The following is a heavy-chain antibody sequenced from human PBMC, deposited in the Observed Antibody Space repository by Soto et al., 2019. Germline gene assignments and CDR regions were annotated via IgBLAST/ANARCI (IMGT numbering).Heavy chain of an antibody. Sequence: QVQLQESGPGLVTPSGTLSLTCAVSSGSIFSSNWWSWVRQPPGKGLEWIGEIRNNGGAANYNPSLRSRVIISVDTSKNEFSLKLFSVTAEDTAVYYCASHLVMPGTRGFDHWGLGTLVTVSS. CDR1: SGSIFSSNW. CDR2: IRNNGGAA. V-gene: IGHV4-4*02. CDR3: ASHLVMPGTRGFDH. J-gene: IGHJ4*02. D-gene: IGHD6-13*01.